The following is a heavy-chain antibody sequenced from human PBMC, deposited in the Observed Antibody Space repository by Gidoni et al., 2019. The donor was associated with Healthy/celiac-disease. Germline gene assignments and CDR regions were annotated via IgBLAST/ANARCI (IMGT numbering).Heavy chain of an antibody. Sequence: QVQLVESGEGVVQPGRSLRLSCAASGFTFSSYGLHWVRQAPGKGLEWVEVICYDGINKYYADSVKGRFTISRDNSKNMLYLQMNSLRAEDTAVYYCARDLAYYDFWSGYRGGGMDVWGQGTTVTVSS. CDR3: ARDLAYYDFWSGYRGGGMDV. D-gene: IGHD3-3*01. CDR1: GFTFSSYG. V-gene: IGHV3-33*01. CDR2: ICYDGINK. J-gene: IGHJ6*02.